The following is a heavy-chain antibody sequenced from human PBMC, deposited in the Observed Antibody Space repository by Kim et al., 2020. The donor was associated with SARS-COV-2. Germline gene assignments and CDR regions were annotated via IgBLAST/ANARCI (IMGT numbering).Heavy chain of an antibody. J-gene: IGHJ4*01. CDR2: ISYDGSNK. CDR1: GFTFSSYA. CDR3: AREFGGIAARRPYFDY. V-gene: IGHV3-30-3*01. Sequence: GGSLRLSCAASGFTFSSYAMHWVRQAPGKGLEWVAVISYDGSNKYYADSVKGRFTISRDNSKNTLYLQMNSLRAEDTAVYYCAREFGGIAARRPYFDYWG. D-gene: IGHD6-6*01.